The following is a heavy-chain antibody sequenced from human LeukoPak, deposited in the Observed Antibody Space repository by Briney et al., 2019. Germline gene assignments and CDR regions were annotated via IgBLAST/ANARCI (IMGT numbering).Heavy chain of an antibody. D-gene: IGHD3-16*01. Sequence: GASVKVSCMVSVYTFTNYVISWVRPTPRPGREWVGWICAFNGITHFAQTLQGRVTMSTDTFTSTAYLDMRSLRSAEPAVYFCARAVIMFTSGGFPEGYYGLDVWGQGTTVTVSS. J-gene: IGHJ6*02. CDR3: ARAVIMFTSGGFPEGYYGLDV. CDR2: ICAFNGIT. V-gene: IGHV1-18*01. CDR1: VYTFTNYV.